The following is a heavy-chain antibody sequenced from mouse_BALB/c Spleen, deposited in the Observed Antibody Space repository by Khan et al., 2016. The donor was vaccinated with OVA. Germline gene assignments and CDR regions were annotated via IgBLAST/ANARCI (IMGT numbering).Heavy chain of an antibody. J-gene: IGHJ4*01. V-gene: IGHV3-1*02. CDR1: GYSITSGYS. CDR2: IYYSGSI. D-gene: IGHD2-1*01. Sequence: EVQLQESGPDLVKPSQSLSLTCTVSGYSITSGYSWHWIRQFPGNKLEWMGYIYYSGSIKYNPYFKSRISIARDTSKNQFFLKLNSVTTEDTATYFCARDGNYMDYWGQGPSVTVSS. CDR3: ARDGNYMDY.